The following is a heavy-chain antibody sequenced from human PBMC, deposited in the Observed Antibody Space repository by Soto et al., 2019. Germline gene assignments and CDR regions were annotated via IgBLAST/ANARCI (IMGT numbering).Heavy chain of an antibody. CDR2: IIPIFGTA. J-gene: IGHJ6*02. CDR3: SRDDIYCRSTSCYSAAGYYYGMDV. CDR1: GGTFSSYA. D-gene: IGHD2-2*01. V-gene: IGHV1-69*01. Sequence: QVQLVQSGAEVKKPGSSVKVSCKASGGTFSSYAISWVRQAPGQGLEWMGGIIPIFGTANYAQKFQGRVTITADESTSTTYMEVSRLRSEGTAVYYCSRDDIYCRSTSCYSAAGYYYGMDVWGQGTTVTVSS.